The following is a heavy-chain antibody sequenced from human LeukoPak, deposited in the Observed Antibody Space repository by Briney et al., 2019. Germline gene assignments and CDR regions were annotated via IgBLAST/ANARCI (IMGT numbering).Heavy chain of an antibody. V-gene: IGHV4-59*01. CDR1: GGSISSYY. CDR2: IYYSGST. D-gene: IGHD5-24*01. CDR3: ARGRDGYNSVTYNWFDP. J-gene: IGHJ5*02. Sequence: PSETLSLTYTVSGGSISSYYWRWLRQPPGKGLEWFGYIYYSGSTNYNPSLKSRLTISVDTSKNQFSLKLSSVTAADTAVYYCARGRDGYNSVTYNWFDPWGQGTLVTVSS.